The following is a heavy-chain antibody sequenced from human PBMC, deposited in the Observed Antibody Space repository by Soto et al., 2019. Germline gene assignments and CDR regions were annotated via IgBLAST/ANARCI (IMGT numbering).Heavy chain of an antibody. CDR2: ISLYSDGT. Sequence: ASVKVSCKTSGYTFSNYGITWVRQAPGQPLEWLGWISLYSDGTNYAQKFQGRVSMTTDTSTTTAYMELRSLRSDDMAVYYCARVIPGAGAWFGPRGQGTPVPGPS. V-gene: IGHV1-18*03. J-gene: IGHJ5*02. CDR3: ARVIPGAGAWFGP. CDR1: GYTFSNYG. D-gene: IGHD2-2*01.